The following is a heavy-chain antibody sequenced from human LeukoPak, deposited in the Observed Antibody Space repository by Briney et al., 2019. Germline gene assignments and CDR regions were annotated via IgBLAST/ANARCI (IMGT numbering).Heavy chain of an antibody. V-gene: IGHV4-30-4*01. CDR3: AREVNKETSSADAFDI. CDR2: IYGDGSA. D-gene: IGHD4-23*01. CDR1: GGSISSGDYF. Sequence: PSETLSLTCNVSGGSISSGDYFWSWIRQPPGKGLEWIGYIYGDGSAYENPSLKSRLTISLDASKNQFSLNLNSVIVADTAVYYCAREVNKETSSADAFDIWGQGTMVTVSS. J-gene: IGHJ3*02.